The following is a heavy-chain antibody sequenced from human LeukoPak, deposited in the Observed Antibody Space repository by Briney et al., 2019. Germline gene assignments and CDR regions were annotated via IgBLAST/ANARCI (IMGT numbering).Heavy chain of an antibody. V-gene: IGHV6-1*01. CDR3: AKQLGYCSDGSCYFPY. J-gene: IGHJ4*02. CDR2: THYRSKWYI. CDR1: GDSVSSNSAA. D-gene: IGHD2-15*01. Sequence: SQTLSLTCAISGDSVSSNSAAWNWIRQSPSRGLEWLGRTHYRSKWYIDYAGSVRSRITINPDTSKNQFSLQLNSVTPEDTAVYYCAKQLGYCSDGSCYFPYWGQGTLVTVSS.